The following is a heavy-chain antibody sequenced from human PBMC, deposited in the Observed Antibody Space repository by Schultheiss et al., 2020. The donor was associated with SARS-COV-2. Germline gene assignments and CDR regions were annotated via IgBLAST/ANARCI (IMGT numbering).Heavy chain of an antibody. CDR1: GGSISSYY. V-gene: IGHV4-59*08. J-gene: IGHJ4*02. CDR3: ARRLAVAAHFDY. CDR2: IYYSGSS. Sequence: SETLSLTCAVSGGSISSYYWSWIRQPPGKGLEWIGSIYYSGSSNYNPSLKSRVTISVDTSKNQFSLKLSSVTAADTAVYYCARRLAVAAHFDYWGQGTLVTVSS. D-gene: IGHD6-19*01.